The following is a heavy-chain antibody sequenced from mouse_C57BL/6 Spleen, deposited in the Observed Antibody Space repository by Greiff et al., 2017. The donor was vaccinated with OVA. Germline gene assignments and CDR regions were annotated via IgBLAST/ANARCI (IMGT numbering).Heavy chain of an antibody. CDR2: IDPSDSYT. CDR1: GYTFTSYW. CDR3: ARHSSYPGY. J-gene: IGHJ2*01. V-gene: IGHV1-50*01. Sequence: VQLQQPGAELVKPGASVKLSCKASGYTFTSYWMQWVKQRPGQGLEWIGEIDPSDSYTNYNQKFKGKATLTVDTSSSTAYMQLSSLTSEDSAVYYCARHSSYPGYWGQGTTLTVSS. D-gene: IGHD1-1*01.